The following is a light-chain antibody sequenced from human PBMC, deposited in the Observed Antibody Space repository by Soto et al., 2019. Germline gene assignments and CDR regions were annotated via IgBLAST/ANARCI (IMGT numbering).Light chain of an antibody. Sequence: QSALTQPASVSGSPGQSITISCSGTTSDVGIVSWYQHHPGKAPKLMIHEVTTRPSGVSDRFSGSKSGNSASLTISGLPAEDEADYFCCSFGGSGYVFGTGTKVTVL. J-gene: IGLJ1*01. V-gene: IGLV2-23*02. CDR2: EVT. CDR3: CSFGGSGYV. CDR1: TSDVGI.